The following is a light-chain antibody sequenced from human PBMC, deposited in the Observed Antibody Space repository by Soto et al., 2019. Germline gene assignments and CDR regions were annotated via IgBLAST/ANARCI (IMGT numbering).Light chain of an antibody. CDR1: QSISSW. CDR3: QHYKSYSVA. Sequence: DLQMTQSPSTLSASVGDRVTITCRASQSISSWLAWYQQKPGKAPKLLIYKASTLESGVPSRFSGSGSGTEFTLNISSLQPDDFASYYCQHYKSYSVAFGQGTKVDIK. V-gene: IGKV1-5*03. CDR2: KAS. J-gene: IGKJ1*01.